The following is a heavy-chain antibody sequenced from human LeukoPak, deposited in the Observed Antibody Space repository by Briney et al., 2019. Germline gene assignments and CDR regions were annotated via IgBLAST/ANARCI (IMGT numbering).Heavy chain of an antibody. D-gene: IGHD3-10*01. CDR1: GFTFSSYA. CDR2: ISGSGGST. J-gene: IGHJ6*02. CDR3: AKSGGLSGSGRLAMDV. Sequence: GGSLRLSCAASGFTFSSYAMSWVRQAPGKGLEWVSAISGSGGSTYYADSVKGRFTTSRDNSKNTLYLQMNSLRAEDTAVYYCAKSGGLSGSGRLAMDVWGQGTTVTVSS. V-gene: IGHV3-23*01.